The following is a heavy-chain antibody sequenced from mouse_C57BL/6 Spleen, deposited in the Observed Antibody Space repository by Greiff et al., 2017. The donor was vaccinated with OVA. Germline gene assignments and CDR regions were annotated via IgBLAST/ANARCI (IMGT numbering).Heavy chain of an antibody. D-gene: IGHD1-1*01. J-gene: IGHJ2*01. CDR2: IRNKANGYTT. V-gene: IGHV7-3*01. Sequence: EVHLVESGGGLVQPGGSLSLSCAASGFTFTDYYMSWVRQPPGKALEWLGFIRNKANGYTTEYSASVKGRFTISRDNSQSILYLQMNALRAEDSATYYCARSYYYGPYYFDYWGQGTTLTVSS. CDR3: ARSYYYGPYYFDY. CDR1: GFTFTDYY.